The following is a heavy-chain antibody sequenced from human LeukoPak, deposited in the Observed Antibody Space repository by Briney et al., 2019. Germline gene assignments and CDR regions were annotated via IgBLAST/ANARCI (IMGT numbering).Heavy chain of an antibody. CDR1: GFTFSSYG. J-gene: IGHJ4*02. CDR2: IRYDGSNK. V-gene: IGHV3-30*02. D-gene: IGHD3-3*01. Sequence: PGGSLRLSCAASGFTFSSYGMHWVRQAPGKGLEWVAFIRYDGSNKYYADSVKGRFTISRDNSKNTLYLQMNSLRAEDTAVYYCARDDDFWSGYSIDYWGQGTLVTVSS. CDR3: ARDDDFWSGYSIDY.